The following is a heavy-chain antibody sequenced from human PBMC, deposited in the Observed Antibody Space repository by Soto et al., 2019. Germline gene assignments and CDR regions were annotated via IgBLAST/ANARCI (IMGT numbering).Heavy chain of an antibody. D-gene: IGHD6-13*01. V-gene: IGHV5-51*03. CDR3: ASGAAPGAYYFDY. CDR1: GYSFTNYW. J-gene: IGHJ4*02. CDR2: IYPDDSDT. Sequence: EVQLVQSGAEVKKPGESLKISCKGSGYSFTNYWIGWVRQMPGKGLEWMGNIYPDDSDTRYSPSFQGQVTISADKSISTAYVQWSSLKAADTAMYYCASGAAPGAYYFDYWGQGTLVTVSS.